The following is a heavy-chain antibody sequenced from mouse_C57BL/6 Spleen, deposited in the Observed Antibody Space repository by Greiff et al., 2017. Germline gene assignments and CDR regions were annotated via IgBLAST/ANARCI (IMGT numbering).Heavy chain of an antibody. D-gene: IGHD1-1*01. V-gene: IGHV1-54*01. CDR3: ARAYDGSSGGAMDY. CDR2: INPGSGGT. CDR1: GYAFTNYL. J-gene: IGHJ4*01. Sequence: QVQLQQSGAELVRPGTSVQVSCKASGYAFTNYLIEWVKQRPGQGLEWIGVINPGSGGTNYNEKFKGKATLTADKSSSTAYMQLRSLTSEDSAVYFCARAYDGSSGGAMDYWGQGTSVTVSS.